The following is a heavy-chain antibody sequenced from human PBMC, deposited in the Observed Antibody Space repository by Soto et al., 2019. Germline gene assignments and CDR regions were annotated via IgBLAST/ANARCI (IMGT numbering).Heavy chain of an antibody. Sequence: QVQLQESGPGLVKPSGTLSLTCVVSGGSITSSHWWSWVRQTPGKGLEWIGEIFHIGHTNYNPSLKGRVTVSLDQSKTPFSLKMTSMAAADTAVFYCARREYGMHVWGQGTTVTVSS. CDR3: ARREYGMHV. CDR1: GGSITSSHW. V-gene: IGHV4-4*02. J-gene: IGHJ6*02. CDR2: IFHIGHT.